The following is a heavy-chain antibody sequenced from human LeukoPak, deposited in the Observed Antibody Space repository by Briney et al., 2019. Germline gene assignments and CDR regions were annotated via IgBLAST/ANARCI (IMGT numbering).Heavy chain of an antibody. V-gene: IGHV4-34*01. J-gene: IGHJ5*02. CDR1: AGSFSAYY. CDR3: ARVHYYDNNWWFDP. Sequence: SETLSLTCAVYAGSFSAYYWTWIRQPPGKGLEWIGEINHSGSTNCNPSLKSRVTMSVDTSKNQFSLKLSSVTAADTAVYYCARVHYYDNNWWFDPWGQGNLVTVSS. CDR2: INHSGST. D-gene: IGHD3-22*01.